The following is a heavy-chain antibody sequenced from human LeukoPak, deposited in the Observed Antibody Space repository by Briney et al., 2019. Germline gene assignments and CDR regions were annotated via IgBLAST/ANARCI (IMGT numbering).Heavy chain of an antibody. CDR2: INPNSGGT. Sequence: ASVKVSCKASGYTFTGYYMHWVRQAPGQGLEWMGWINPNSGGTNYAQKFQGWFTMTRDTSISTAYMELSRLRSDDTAVYYCARGWGRYCSSTSCYLDAFDIWGQGTMVTVSS. D-gene: IGHD2-2*01. J-gene: IGHJ3*02. CDR1: GYTFTGYY. CDR3: ARGWGRYCSSTSCYLDAFDI. V-gene: IGHV1-2*04.